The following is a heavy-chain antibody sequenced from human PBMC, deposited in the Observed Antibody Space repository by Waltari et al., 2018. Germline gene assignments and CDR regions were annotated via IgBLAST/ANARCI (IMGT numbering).Heavy chain of an antibody. CDR2: MNTNSGNT. D-gene: IGHD6-19*01. J-gene: IGHJ4*02. V-gene: IGHV1-8*03. Sequence: QVQLVQSGAEVKKPWASVKVSCKASGYTFPSYDLYWVRQATGQGLEWMGWMNTNSGNTGYEQKFQGRVTITRNTSISTAYMELSSLRSEDTAVYYCARALSIAVAGIRGPFDYWGQGTLVTVSS. CDR1: GYTFPSYD. CDR3: ARALSIAVAGIRGPFDY.